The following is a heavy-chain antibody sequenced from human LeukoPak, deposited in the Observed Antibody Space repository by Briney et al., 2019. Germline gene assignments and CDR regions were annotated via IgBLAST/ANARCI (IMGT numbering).Heavy chain of an antibody. CDR1: GGSFSGYY. J-gene: IGHJ4*02. CDR2: INHSGST. Sequence: SETLSLTCAVYGGSFSGYYWSWIRQPPGKGLEWIGEINHSGSTNYNPSLKSRVTISVDTSKNQFSLKLSSVTAADTAVYYCARGAPRSKPREYVGSCYSLYCGGEWDYWGQGTLVTVSS. D-gene: IGHD2-15*01. CDR3: ARGAPRSKPREYVGSCYSLYCGGEWDY. V-gene: IGHV4-34*01.